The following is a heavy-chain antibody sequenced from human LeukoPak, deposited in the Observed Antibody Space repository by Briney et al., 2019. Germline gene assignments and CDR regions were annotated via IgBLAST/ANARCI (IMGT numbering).Heavy chain of an antibody. Sequence: PGRSLRLSCAASGFTFDDYAMHWVRQAPGKGLEGVSGISWNSGSIGYADSVKGRFTISRDNAKNSLYLQMNSLRAEDTALYYSARDYGDYWWFDPWGQGTLVTVSS. CDR3: ARDYGDYWWFDP. CDR1: GFTFDDYA. CDR2: ISWNSGSI. D-gene: IGHD4-17*01. J-gene: IGHJ5*02. V-gene: IGHV3-9*01.